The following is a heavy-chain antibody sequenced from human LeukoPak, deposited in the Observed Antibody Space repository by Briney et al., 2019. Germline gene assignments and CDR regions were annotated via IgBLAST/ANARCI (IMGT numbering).Heavy chain of an antibody. CDR3: ARVRVAGGVDY. V-gene: IGHV3-48*01. J-gene: IGHJ4*02. D-gene: IGHD3-16*01. CDR1: GFTFSSYS. CDR2: ISSSSTI. Sequence: GGSLRLSCAASGFTFSSYSMNWVRQAPGKRLEWVSYISSSSTIYYADSVKGRFTISRDNAKNSLYLQMNSLRAEDTAVYYCARVRVAGGVDYWGQGTLVTVSS.